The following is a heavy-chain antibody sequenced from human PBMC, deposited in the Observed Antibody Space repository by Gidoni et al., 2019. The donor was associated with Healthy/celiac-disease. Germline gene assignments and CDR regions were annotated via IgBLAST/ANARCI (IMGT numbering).Heavy chain of an antibody. D-gene: IGHD2-15*01. Sequence: EVQLVEYGGGLVQPGGSRRLSCAASGLTFSSYSMNWVLKAPGKGLEWVSYISSSSSTIYYADSVKGRFTISRDNAKNSLYLQMNSLRDEDTAVYYCARSEDIVVVVAFMDVWCQGTTVTVSS. CDR2: ISSSSSTI. CDR3: ARSEDIVVVVAFMDV. J-gene: IGHJ6*02. V-gene: IGHV3-48*02. CDR1: GLTFSSYS.